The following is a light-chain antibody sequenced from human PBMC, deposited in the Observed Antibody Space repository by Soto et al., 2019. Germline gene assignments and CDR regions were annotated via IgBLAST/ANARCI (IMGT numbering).Light chain of an antibody. V-gene: IGLV1-40*01. Sequence: QSVLTQPPSVSGAPGQRVTISCTGNNSNLGAGYDVHWYQQLPGAAPKLVIFGNRNRPSGVPERFSGAKSGTSASLAITGLQAEDEADCYCQAYDYSLTASVFGGGTKLTVL. CDR3: QAYDYSLTASV. CDR1: NSNLGAGYD. J-gene: IGLJ3*02. CDR2: GNR.